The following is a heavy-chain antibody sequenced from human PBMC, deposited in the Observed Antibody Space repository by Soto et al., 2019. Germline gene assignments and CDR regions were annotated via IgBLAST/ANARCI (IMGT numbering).Heavy chain of an antibody. D-gene: IGHD3-3*01. J-gene: IGHJ4*02. V-gene: IGHV4-39*01. CDR3: ARQLSRANYDFWSAIDY. CDR2: IYYSGST. Sequence: PSETLSLTCTVSGGSISSSSYYWGWIRQPPGKGLEWIGSIYYSGSTYYNPSLKSRVTISVDTSKNQFSLKLSSVTAADTAVYYCARQLSRANYDFWSAIDYWGQGTLVTVSS. CDR1: GGSISSSSYY.